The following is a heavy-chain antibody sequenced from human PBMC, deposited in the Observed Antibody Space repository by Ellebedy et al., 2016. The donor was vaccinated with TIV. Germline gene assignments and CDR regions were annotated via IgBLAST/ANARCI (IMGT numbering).Heavy chain of an antibody. CDR1: GFTFSNAW. CDR2: IKSKTDGGTT. CDR3: ARERNSYGDYVGGNWFDP. D-gene: IGHD4-17*01. V-gene: IGHV3-15*01. J-gene: IGHJ5*02. Sequence: GGSLRLXXAASGFTFSNAWMSWVRQAPGKGLEWVGRIKSKTDGGTTDYAAPVKGRFTISRDDSKNTLYLQMNSLRAEDTAVYYCARERNSYGDYVGGNWFDPWGQGTLVTVSS.